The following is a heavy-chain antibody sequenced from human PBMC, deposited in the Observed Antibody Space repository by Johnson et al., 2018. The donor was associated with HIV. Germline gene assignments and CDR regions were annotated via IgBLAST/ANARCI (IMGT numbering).Heavy chain of an antibody. V-gene: IGHV3-66*01. J-gene: IGHJ3*01. Sequence: VQLVESGGGLVQPGGSLRLSCAASGFTVSSNYMSWVRQAPGKGLEWVSLIYSGGSTYYADSVKGRFTISTDNSKNTLYLQMNSLRADDTAVYYCARGYSYGFVLSWGQGTMVTVSP. CDR3: ARGYSYGFVLS. D-gene: IGHD5-18*01. CDR1: GFTVSSNY. CDR2: IYSGGST.